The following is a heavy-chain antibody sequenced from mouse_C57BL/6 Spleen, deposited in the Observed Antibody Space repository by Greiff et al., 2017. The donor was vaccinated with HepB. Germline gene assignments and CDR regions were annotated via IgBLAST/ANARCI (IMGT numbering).Heavy chain of an antibody. CDR1: GYTFTSYW. D-gene: IGHD2-14*01. V-gene: IGHV1-7*01. CDR3: ASAHGYSDYAMDY. CDR2: INPSSGYT. J-gene: IGHJ4*01. Sequence: VQLQQSGAELAKPGASVKLSCKASGYTFTSYWMHWEKQRPGQGLEWIGYINPSSGYTKYNQKFKDKATLTADKSSSTAYMQLSSLTYEDSAVYDCASAHGYSDYAMDYWGQGTSVTVSS.